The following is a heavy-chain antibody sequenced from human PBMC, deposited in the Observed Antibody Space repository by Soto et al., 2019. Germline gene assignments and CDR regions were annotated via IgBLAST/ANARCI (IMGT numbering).Heavy chain of an antibody. CDR1: GYTFTDYR. D-gene: IGHD6-6*01. V-gene: IGHV1-46*03. J-gene: IGHJ5*02. Sequence: QVQLVQSGVEVKKPGASVKVTCKASGYTFTDYRMIWVRQAPGQGLEWMGIINPSGGSTNYAPNFHGRVTLTRDSFTSTVYMELSNLRSEDTAVYYCARPAGRLANWFDPWGHGTLVTVSS. CDR3: ARPAGRLANWFDP. CDR2: INPSGGST.